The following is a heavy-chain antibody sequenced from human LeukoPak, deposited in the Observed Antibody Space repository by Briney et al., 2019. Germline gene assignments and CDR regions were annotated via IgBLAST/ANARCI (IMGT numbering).Heavy chain of an antibody. J-gene: IGHJ4*02. CDR3: ARDRYSSSWD. D-gene: IGHD6-13*01. CDR2: IYTSGST. CDR1: GRSISSYD. V-gene: IGHV4-4*07. Sequence: SETLSLTCTVSGRSISSYDWSWIRQPAGKGLEWIGRIYTSGSTNYNPSLKSRVTISVDKSKNQFSLKLSSVTAADTAVHYCARDRYSSSWDWGQGSLVTVSS.